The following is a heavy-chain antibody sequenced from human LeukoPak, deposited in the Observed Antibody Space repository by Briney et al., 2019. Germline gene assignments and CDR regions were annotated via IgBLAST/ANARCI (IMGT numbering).Heavy chain of an antibody. D-gene: IGHD4-11*01. CDR3: ARGSNCDS. CDR2: FSSRSGSI. V-gene: IGHV3-21*01. CDR1: GFTFSTYS. J-gene: IGHJ4*02. Sequence: GGSLRLSCAASGFTFSTYSMNWVRQAPGKGLEWVSSFSSRSGSIYYADSVKGRFTISRGNAKNSLYLQMNGLRAEDTAVYYCARGSNCDSWGQGTLVTVSS.